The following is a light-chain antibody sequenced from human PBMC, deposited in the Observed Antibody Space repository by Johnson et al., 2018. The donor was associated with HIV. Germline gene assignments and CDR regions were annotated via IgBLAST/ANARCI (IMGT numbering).Light chain of an antibody. J-gene: IGLJ1*01. Sequence: QSVLTQPPSVSAAPGQKVTISCSGSSSNIGNNYVSWYQHLPGTAPQLLIYDTNKRPSGIPDRFSGSKSGTSATLGITGLQTGDEADYYCGTWDSNLSCGLYVFGSGTRVTVL. CDR2: DTN. CDR1: SSNIGNNY. CDR3: GTWDSNLSCGLYV. V-gene: IGLV1-51*01.